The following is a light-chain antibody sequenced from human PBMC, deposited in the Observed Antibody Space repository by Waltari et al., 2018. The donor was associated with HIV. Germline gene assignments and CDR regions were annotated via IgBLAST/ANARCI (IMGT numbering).Light chain of an antibody. CDR1: QQLLYSRGHIL. CDR3: MRALHTPPRK. J-gene: IGKJ1*01. V-gene: IGKV2-28*01. CDR2: MGS. Sequence: DIVMTQYPLSLPVTPGETASLSCRSSQQLLYSRGHILLDVYVQKPRQSPQLVIYMGSQRGSRVSDRFSGSGSGTDFTLTINKVEADDVGVYYCMRALHTPPRKFGQGTKVEIK.